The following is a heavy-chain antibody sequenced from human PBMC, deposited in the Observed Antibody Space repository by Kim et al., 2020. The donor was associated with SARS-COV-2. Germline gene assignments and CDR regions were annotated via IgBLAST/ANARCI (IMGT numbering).Heavy chain of an antibody. J-gene: IGHJ4*02. CDR1: GGTFSSYA. V-gene: IGHV1-69*13. CDR3: ASLYYYDSSGYYSFFDY. CDR2: IIPIFGTA. Sequence: SVKVSCKASGGTFSSYAISWVRQAPGQGLEWMGGIIPIFGTANYAQKFQGRVTITADESTSTAYMELSSLRSEDTAVYYCASLYYYDSSGYYSFFDYWGQGTLVTVSS. D-gene: IGHD3-22*01.